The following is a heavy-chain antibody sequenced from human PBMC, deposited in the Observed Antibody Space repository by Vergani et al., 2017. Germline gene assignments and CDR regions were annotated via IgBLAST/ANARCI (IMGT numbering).Heavy chain of an antibody. CDR1: GYSFTSYW. CDR2: IDPSDSYT. Sequence: EVQLVQSGAEVKKPGESLRISCKGSGYSFTSYWISWVRQMPGKGLEWMGRIDPSDSYTNYSPSFQGHVTISADKSISTAYLQWSSLKASDTAMYYCATVTNREPPRGGVIAIGSGMDVWSQGSTVTVSS. CDR3: ATVTNREPPRGGVIAIGSGMDV. J-gene: IGHJ6*02. V-gene: IGHV5-10-1*01. D-gene: IGHD3-16*02.